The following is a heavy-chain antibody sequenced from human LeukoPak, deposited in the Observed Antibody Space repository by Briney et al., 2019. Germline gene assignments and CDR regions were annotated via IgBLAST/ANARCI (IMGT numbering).Heavy chain of an antibody. J-gene: IGHJ6*04. CDR3: AREEFWGLPYGDV. V-gene: IGHV3-74*01. Sequence: GGSLRLSCAASGFTFSSYWMHWVRQAPGKGLVWVSRINSDGSTTSYADSVKGRFTISRDNAKNTLYLQMNSLRAEDTGVYYCAREEFWGLPYGDVWGKGTTVIVSA. D-gene: IGHD3-16*01. CDR2: INSDGSTT. CDR1: GFTFSSYW.